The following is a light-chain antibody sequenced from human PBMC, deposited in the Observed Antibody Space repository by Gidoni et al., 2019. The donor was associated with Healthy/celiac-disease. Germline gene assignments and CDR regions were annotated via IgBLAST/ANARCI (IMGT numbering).Light chain of an antibody. Sequence: DIQMTQSPSTLSASVGDSVTITCRASQSISSWVAWYQQKPGKAPKLLIYKASSLESGVPSRFSGSGSGTEFTLTISSLQPDDFATYYCQQYNSYPWTFGQXTKVEIK. CDR1: QSISSW. CDR3: QQYNSYPWT. J-gene: IGKJ1*01. CDR2: KAS. V-gene: IGKV1-5*03.